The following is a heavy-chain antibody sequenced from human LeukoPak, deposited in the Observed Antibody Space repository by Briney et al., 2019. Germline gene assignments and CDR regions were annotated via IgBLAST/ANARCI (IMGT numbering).Heavy chain of an antibody. CDR1: GLTFSSYA. J-gene: IGHJ4*02. V-gene: IGHV3-23*01. Sequence: PGGSLRPSCAASGLTFSSYAMSWVRQAPGKGLEWVSAISGSGGSTYYADSVKGRFTISRDNSKHTVYMQMNSLRAEDTAVYYCAKAPIPAAGAYFDYWGQGTLVTVSS. D-gene: IGHD6-13*01. CDR2: ISGSGGST. CDR3: AKAPIPAAGAYFDY.